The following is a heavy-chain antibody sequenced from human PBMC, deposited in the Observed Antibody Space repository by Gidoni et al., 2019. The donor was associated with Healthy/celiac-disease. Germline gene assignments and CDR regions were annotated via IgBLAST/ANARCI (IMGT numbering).Heavy chain of an antibody. CDR2: IYHSGST. J-gene: IGHJ2*01. CDR3: ARNNYDFWSGSYWYFDL. CDR1: GYSISSGYY. D-gene: IGHD3-3*01. V-gene: IGHV4-38-2*02. Sequence: QVQLQESGPGLVKPSETLSLTCTVSGYSISSGYYWGWIRQPPGKGLEWIGSIYHSGSTYYTPSLKSRVTISVDTSKNQFSLKLSSVTAADTAVYYCARNNYDFWSGSYWYFDLWGRGTLVTVSS.